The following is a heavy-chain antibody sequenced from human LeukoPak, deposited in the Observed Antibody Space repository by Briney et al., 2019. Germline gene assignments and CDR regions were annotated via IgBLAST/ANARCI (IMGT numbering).Heavy chain of an antibody. CDR1: GFTFSSYA. CDR3: AKGRRGGGSCYSSGG. D-gene: IGHD2-15*01. CDR2: ISGSGGST. Sequence: GGSLRLSCAASGFTFSSYAMSWVRQAPGKGLEWVSAISGSGGSTYYADSVKGRFTTSRDNSKNTHCLQKYSLRATGTAVYISAKGRRGGGSCYSSGGWGQGTMVSVSS. V-gene: IGHV3-23*01. J-gene: IGHJ4*02.